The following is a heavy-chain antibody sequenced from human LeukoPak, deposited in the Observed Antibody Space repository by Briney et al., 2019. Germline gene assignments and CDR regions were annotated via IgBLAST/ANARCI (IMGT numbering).Heavy chain of an antibody. V-gene: IGHV4-59*01. Sequence: PSETLSLTCTVSGGSISSYYWSWIRQPPGKGLEWIGYIYYSGSTNYNPSLKSRVTISVDTSKNQFSLKLSSVTAADTAVYYCARVWYDYGDPSFDYWGQGTLVTVSS. CDR1: GGSISSYY. CDR2: IYYSGST. J-gene: IGHJ4*02. D-gene: IGHD4-17*01. CDR3: ARVWYDYGDPSFDY.